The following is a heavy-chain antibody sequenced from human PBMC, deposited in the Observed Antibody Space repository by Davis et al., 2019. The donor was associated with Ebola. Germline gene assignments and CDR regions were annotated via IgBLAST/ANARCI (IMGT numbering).Heavy chain of an antibody. CDR3: ARDPNGDYVGAFDF. Sequence: GESLKISCVVSGFTFRAYAMIWVRQAPGKGLEWVADIRGSGDQVTYAESVRGRFTVARDNSKNILYLQMNSLRDEDTAVYFCARDPNGDYVGAFDFWGQGTMVTVSS. CDR2: IRGSGDQV. J-gene: IGHJ3*01. D-gene: IGHD4-17*01. CDR1: GFTFRAYA. V-gene: IGHV3-23*01.